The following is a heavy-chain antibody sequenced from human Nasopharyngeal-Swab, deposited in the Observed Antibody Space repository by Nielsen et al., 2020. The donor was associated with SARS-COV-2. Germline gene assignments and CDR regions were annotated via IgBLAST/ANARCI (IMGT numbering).Heavy chain of an antibody. J-gene: IGHJ6*02. CDR1: GFTFSSYG. CDR3: ARDEQQLSYYYGMDV. Sequence: GESLKISCAASGFTFSSYGMHWVRQAPGKGLEWVAVIWYDGSNKYYADSVKGRFTISRDNSKNTLYLQMNSLRAEDTAVYYCARDEQQLSYYYGMDVWGQGTTVTVSS. V-gene: IGHV3-33*01. D-gene: IGHD6-13*01. CDR2: IWYDGSNK.